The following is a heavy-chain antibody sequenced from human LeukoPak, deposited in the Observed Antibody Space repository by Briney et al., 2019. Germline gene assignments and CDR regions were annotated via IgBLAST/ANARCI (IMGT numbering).Heavy chain of an antibody. CDR3: AKSHGYSYGFDY. J-gene: IGHJ4*02. CDR1: GFTFSSYS. V-gene: IGHV3-30*18. CDR2: ISYDASNK. D-gene: IGHD5-18*01. Sequence: GGSLRLSCAASGFTFSSYSMNWVRQTPGKGLEWVAVISYDASNKYYADSVKGRFTISRDNSKDTLYLQMNSLRAEDTAVYYCAKSHGYSYGFDYWGQGTLVTVSS.